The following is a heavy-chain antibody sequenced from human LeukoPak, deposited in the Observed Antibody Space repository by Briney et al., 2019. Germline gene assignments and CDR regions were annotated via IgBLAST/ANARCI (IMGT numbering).Heavy chain of an antibody. V-gene: IGHV1-2*02. CDR2: IDPNSGAT. Sequence: ASVKVSCKASGYTFTDYYLHWVRQAPGQGLEWMGWIDPNSGATDSAQKFQGRVTVTRDTSINTVYMELSRLTSDDTGVYYCARGRASLTAWFVPWGQGTLVTVSS. J-gene: IGHJ5*02. D-gene: IGHD1-20*01. CDR1: GYTFTDYY. CDR3: ARGRASLTAWFVP.